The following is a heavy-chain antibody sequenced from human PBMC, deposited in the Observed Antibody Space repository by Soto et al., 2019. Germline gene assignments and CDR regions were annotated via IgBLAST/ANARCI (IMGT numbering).Heavy chain of an antibody. CDR3: AKDLGYDVWSVYSARDYYYYGMDV. D-gene: IGHD3-3*01. J-gene: IGHJ6*02. CDR1: GFTFSSYG. V-gene: IGHV3-30*18. CDR2: ISDDGSNK. Sequence: QVQLVESGGGVVQPGRSLRLSCAASGFTFSSYGMHWVRQAPGKGLEWVAVISDDGSNKYYADSVKGRFTISRDNSKKTLYLQMNSLRAEDTAVYYCAKDLGYDVWSVYSARDYYYYGMDVWGQGTTVTVSS.